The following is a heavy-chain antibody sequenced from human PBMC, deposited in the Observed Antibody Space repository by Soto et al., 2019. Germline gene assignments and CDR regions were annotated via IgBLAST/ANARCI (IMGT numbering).Heavy chain of an antibody. J-gene: IGHJ4*02. CDR2: IYYSGST. V-gene: IGHV4-59*01. D-gene: IGHD3-10*01. CDR3: ARVYDGSGSYYSYLDY. CDR1: GGSISSYY. Sequence: SETLSLTCTVSGGSISSYYWSWIRQPPGKGLEWIGYIYYSGSTNYNPSLKSRVTISVDTSKNQFSLKLSSVTAADTAVYYCARVYDGSGSYYSYLDYWGQGTLVTVSS.